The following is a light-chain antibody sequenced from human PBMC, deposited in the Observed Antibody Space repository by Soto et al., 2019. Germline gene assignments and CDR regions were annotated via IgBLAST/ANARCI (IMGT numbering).Light chain of an antibody. J-gene: IGLJ1*01. CDR2: DVS. CDR3: CSYAGRPLYL. CDR1: SSDVGGYNY. V-gene: IGLV2-11*01. Sequence: QSALTQPRSVSESPVQSVTISCTGTSSDVGGYNYVSWYQQHPGKARKLMIYDVSKRPSGVPDRFSGSKSGNTAYLTISVFQAEDEADYYCCSYAGRPLYLFGTGTSV.